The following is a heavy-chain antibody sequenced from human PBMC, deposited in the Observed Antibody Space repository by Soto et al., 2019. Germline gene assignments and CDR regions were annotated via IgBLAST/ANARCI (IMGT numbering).Heavy chain of an antibody. CDR3: ARGLRGAVREKSLDY. CDR2: IFSGGAT. Sequence: EVQLVETGGGLIQPGGSLRLSCAASGFTVTNNFMAWVRQAPRKGLEWVSIIFSGGATYYPDSVKGRFTFPRDISKNTFYLQMNSLRVDDTAVYYCARGLRGAVREKSLDYWGQGTLVNVSS. CDR1: GFTVTNNF. V-gene: IGHV3-53*02. D-gene: IGHD3-10*01. J-gene: IGHJ4*02.